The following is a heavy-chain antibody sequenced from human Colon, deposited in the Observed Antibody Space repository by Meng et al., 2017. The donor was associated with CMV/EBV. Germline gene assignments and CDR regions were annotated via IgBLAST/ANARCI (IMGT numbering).Heavy chain of an antibody. J-gene: IGHJ4*02. Sequence: GESLKISCTASGFIFSTYAVHWVRQAPGKGLEWVALIRDDGIIRSDESTKYYADSVKGRFTISRDNSKDTLYLQMSSLRAEDTAVYYCAKATTVVTHLDYWGQGTLVTVSS. CDR3: AKATTVVTHLDY. V-gene: IGHV3-30*02. CDR2: IRDDGIIRSDESTK. D-gene: IGHD4-23*01. CDR1: GFIFSTYA.